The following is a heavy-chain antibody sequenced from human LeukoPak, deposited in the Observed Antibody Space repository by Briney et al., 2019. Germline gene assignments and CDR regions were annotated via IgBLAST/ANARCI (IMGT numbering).Heavy chain of an antibody. CDR2: IKSEGDGGPT. V-gene: IGHV3-15*01. D-gene: IGHD3-22*01. Sequence: GGCLRLSCEASGFTFSKAWMSWVRQAPGRGLEWVGRIKSEGDGGPTDYAAPVSGRVTISRDDSKNTLYLQMNGLKAEDTAVYYCTTDYYDSVGYSSYYWGQGTLVTVSS. CDR3: TTDYYDSVGYSSYY. CDR1: GFTFSKAW. J-gene: IGHJ4*02.